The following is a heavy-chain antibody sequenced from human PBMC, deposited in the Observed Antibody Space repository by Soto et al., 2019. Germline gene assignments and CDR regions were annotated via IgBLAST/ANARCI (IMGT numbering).Heavy chain of an antibody. CDR2: ICYRGST. Sequence: SETLSLTCTPSGGSISSGDYYWSWIRQPPGKGLEWIGYICYRGSTTYNPYLKSRGTISVDTSKNKISLKLSSVTVEDSAVSYCASESSESSRFFMVRGVYYWFDPWGQGTLVTVSS. CDR3: ASESSESSRFFMVRGVYYWFDP. D-gene: IGHD3-10*01. J-gene: IGHJ5*02. V-gene: IGHV4-30-4*01. CDR1: GGSISSGDYY.